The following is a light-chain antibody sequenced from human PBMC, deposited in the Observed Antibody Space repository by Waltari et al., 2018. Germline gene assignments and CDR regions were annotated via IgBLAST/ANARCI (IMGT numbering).Light chain of an antibody. V-gene: IGLV2-14*03. CDR3: ASYTSTRTVV. Sequence: QSALTQPASVSGSPGPSITISCPGTSSDVGGSNYVSWYQQHPGNAPKLIIFDVTRWPSGVSNRFSGSKSGNTASLTIFGLQAEDEADYYCASYTSTRTVVFGGGTRVTVL. J-gene: IGLJ2*01. CDR1: SSDVGGSNY. CDR2: DVT.